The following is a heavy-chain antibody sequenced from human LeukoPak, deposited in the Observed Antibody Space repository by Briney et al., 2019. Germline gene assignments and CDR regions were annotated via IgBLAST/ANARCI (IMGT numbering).Heavy chain of an antibody. CDR2: IYYTGST. D-gene: IGHD1-26*01. Sequence: PSETLSLTCTVSGGSIRSYYWSWIRQPPGKGLDWIGYIYYTGSTKYNPSLKSRATISVDTSKNQFSLKLSSVTAADTAVYYRAGGSYYFDYWGQGTLVTVSS. J-gene: IGHJ4*02. CDR1: GGSIRSYY. CDR3: AGGSYYFDY. V-gene: IGHV4-59*08.